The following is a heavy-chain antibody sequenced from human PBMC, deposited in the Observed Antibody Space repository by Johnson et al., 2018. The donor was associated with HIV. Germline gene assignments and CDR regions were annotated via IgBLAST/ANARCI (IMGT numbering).Heavy chain of an antibody. CDR1: GFSFSDHY. D-gene: IGHD4-11*01. V-gene: IGHV3-72*01. Sequence: VQLVESGGGLVQPGGSLRLSCAASGFSFSDHYMDWVRQAPGKGLDWVGRTRNKANSYTTEYAASVKGRFIISRDDSKNTLYLQMNSLRAGDTAVYYCARRSIRSDGFDIWGQGTMVTVSS. J-gene: IGHJ3*02. CDR3: ARRSIRSDGFDI. CDR2: TRNKANSYTT.